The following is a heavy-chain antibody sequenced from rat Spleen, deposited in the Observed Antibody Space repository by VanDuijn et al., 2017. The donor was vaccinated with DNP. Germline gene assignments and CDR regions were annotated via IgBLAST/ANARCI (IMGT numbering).Heavy chain of an antibody. CDR3: ASQLFDY. CDR2: ISTSGGST. CDR1: GFIFSNYW. J-gene: IGHJ2*01. V-gene: IGHV5S13*01. Sequence: EVQLVESGGGPVQPGRSLKLSCVASGFIFSNYWMTWIRQAPTKGLEWVATISTSGGSTYYRDSVKGRFTISRDNAKNTQYLQMDSLRSEDTATYYCASQLFDYWGQGVMVTVSS.